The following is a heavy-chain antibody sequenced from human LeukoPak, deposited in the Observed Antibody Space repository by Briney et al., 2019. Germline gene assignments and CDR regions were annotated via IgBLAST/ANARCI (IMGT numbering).Heavy chain of an antibody. D-gene: IGHD1-14*01. Sequence: GGSLRLSCAASGFTFSSYGMHWVRQAPEKGLEWVSVIYSDGTTYYADSVKGRFTMSRDNSKNTLFLQMNSLRAEDTAVYYCARPPERTGAFDIRGQGTMVTVSS. CDR2: IYSDGTT. J-gene: IGHJ3*02. V-gene: IGHV3-53*01. CDR1: GFTFSSYG. CDR3: ARPPERTGAFDI.